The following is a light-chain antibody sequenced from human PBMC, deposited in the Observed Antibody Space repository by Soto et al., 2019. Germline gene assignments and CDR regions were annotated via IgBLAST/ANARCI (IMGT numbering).Light chain of an antibody. CDR3: CSYAGSSTWV. V-gene: IGLV2-23*01. Sequence: QSALTQPASASGSPGQSITISCTGTSSDVGSYNLVSWYQQHPGKAPKLMIYEGSKRPSGVSNRFSGSKSGNTASLTISGLQAEDEADYYCCSYAGSSTWVFGGGTKLTLL. CDR1: SSDVGSYNL. CDR2: EGS. J-gene: IGLJ3*02.